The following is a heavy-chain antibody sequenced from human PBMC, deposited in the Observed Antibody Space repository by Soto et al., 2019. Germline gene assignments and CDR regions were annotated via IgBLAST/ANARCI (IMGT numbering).Heavy chain of an antibody. CDR1: GFTFSNAW. CDR2: IKSKTDGGTT. Sequence: PGGSLRLSCAASGFTFSNAWMNWVRQAPGKGLEWVGRIKSKTDGGTTDYAAPVKGRFTISRDDSKNTLYLQMNSLKTEDTAVYYCTKDLIGDYDFWSGQDYYYYGMDVWGQGTTVTVSS. CDR3: TKDLIGDYDFWSGQDYYYYGMDV. J-gene: IGHJ6*02. V-gene: IGHV3-15*07. D-gene: IGHD3-3*01.